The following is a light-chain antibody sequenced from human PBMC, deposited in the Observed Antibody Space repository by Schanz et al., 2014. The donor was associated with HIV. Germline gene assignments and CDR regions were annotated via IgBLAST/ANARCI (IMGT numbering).Light chain of an antibody. J-gene: IGLJ3*02. Sequence: QSALTQPASVSGSPGQSISISCTGTSGDVGSYNYVSWYQQHPGKAPKLMIYDVSNRPSGVSSRFSGSKSGNTASLTISGLQAEDEADYYCSSYTSSNTWLFGGGTKLTVL. CDR3: SSYTSSNTWL. CDR2: DVS. V-gene: IGLV2-14*03. CDR1: SGDVGSYNY.